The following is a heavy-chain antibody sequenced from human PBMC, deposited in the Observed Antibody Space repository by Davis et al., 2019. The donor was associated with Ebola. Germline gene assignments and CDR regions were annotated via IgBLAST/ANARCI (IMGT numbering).Heavy chain of an antibody. CDR2: MFYSGST. V-gene: IGHV4-30-4*01. CDR3: ARSGPGTQYFFDL. Sequence: SETLSLTCTVSGDSVNSVNYYWGWFRQPPGKGLEWIGFMFYSGSTYYNPSLKSRLIMSVDTSKNQFSLRLASVTAADTAFYYCARSGPGTQYFFDLWGRGSLVTVSS. J-gene: IGHJ2*01. CDR1: GDSVNSVNYY. D-gene: IGHD6-13*01.